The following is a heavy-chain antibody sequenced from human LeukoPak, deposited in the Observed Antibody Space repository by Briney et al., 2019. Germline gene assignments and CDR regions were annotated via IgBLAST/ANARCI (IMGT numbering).Heavy chain of an antibody. CDR1: GGSISSYY. J-gene: IGHJ4*02. CDR3: ARFWDGDYYFDY. Sequence: SETLSLTCTVSGGSISSYYWSWIRQPPGKGLEWIGYIYYSGSTYYNPSLKSRVTLSVGTSKSQFSLKLSSVTAADTAVYYCARFWDGDYYFDYWGQGTLVTVSS. V-gene: IGHV4-59*06. D-gene: IGHD4-17*01. CDR2: IYYSGST.